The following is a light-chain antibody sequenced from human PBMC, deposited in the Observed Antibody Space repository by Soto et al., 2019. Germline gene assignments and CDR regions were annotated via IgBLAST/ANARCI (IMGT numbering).Light chain of an antibody. Sequence: QSVLTQSPSVSGAPGQRVTISCTGSGSTIGAGYDVHWYQQLPGTAPKLLIYSDYNRPSGVPDRFSGSKSGTSASLAISGLQAEDEADYYCQSYDSSLRVIFGGGTKLTVL. J-gene: IGLJ2*01. CDR1: GSTIGAGYD. CDR2: SDY. CDR3: QSYDSSLRVI. V-gene: IGLV1-40*01.